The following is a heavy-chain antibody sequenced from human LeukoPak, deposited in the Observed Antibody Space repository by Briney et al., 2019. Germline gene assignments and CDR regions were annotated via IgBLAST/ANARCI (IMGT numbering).Heavy chain of an antibody. CDR3: ARQGPSAVERYYNYYRDV. D-gene: IGHD2-2*01. CDR1: GGSISRSPYY. J-gene: IGHJ6*03. V-gene: IGHV4-39*01. Sequence: SETLSLTCTVSGGSISRSPYYWGWIRQPPGKGLEWVGRVYNSGSIDYNPSLRSRVSMSVDTSKNQFSLKLRSVTAADTAVYYCARQGPSAVERYYNYYRDVWGKGTTITVSS. CDR2: VYNSGSI.